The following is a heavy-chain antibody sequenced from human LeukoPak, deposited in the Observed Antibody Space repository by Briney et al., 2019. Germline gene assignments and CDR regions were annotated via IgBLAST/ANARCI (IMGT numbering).Heavy chain of an antibody. D-gene: IGHD6-19*01. Sequence: PGGSLRLSCAASGFTVSSNYMSWVRQAPGKGLEWVSVIYSGGSTYYADSVKGRFTISGDNSKNTLYLQMNSLRAEDTAVYYCASLLTYSSGWSDYFDYWGQGTLVTVSS. CDR2: IYSGGST. CDR1: GFTVSSNY. V-gene: IGHV3-53*01. CDR3: ASLLTYSSGWSDYFDY. J-gene: IGHJ4*02.